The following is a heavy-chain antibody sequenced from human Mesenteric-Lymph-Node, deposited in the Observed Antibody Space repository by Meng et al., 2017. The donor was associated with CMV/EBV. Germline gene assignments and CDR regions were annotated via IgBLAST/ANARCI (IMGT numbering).Heavy chain of an antibody. V-gene: IGHV4-4*02. J-gene: IGHJ4*02. CDR2: IHHSGTT. CDR3: ARRGPQLYDY. CDR1: GDSIISSNW. Sequence: LSCAVSGDSIISSNWWSWVRQPPGEGLEWIGEIHHSGTTNYNPSLKTRVTISVDKSKNQFSLKLTSVTAADTAFYYCARRGPQLYDYWGQGTLVTVSS. D-gene: IGHD3-10*01.